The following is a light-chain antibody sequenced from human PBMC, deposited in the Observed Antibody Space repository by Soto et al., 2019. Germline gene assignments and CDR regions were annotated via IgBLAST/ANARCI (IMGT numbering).Light chain of an antibody. CDR1: SSNIGARFD. CDR3: QSYDSSLSVYV. Sequence: QSVLTQPPSVSGAPGQRVTISCTGSSSNIGARFDVHWYQQLPGSAPKLLIYSNNNRPSGVPDRFSVSRSATSASLAITGLQAADAADYYRQSYDSSLSVYVFGTATKLPVL. J-gene: IGLJ1*01. CDR2: SNN. V-gene: IGLV1-40*01.